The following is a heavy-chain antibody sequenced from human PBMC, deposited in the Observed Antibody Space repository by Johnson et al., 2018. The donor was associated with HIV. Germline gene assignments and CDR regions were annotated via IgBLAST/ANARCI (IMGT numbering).Heavy chain of an antibody. Sequence: QEKLVESGGGLVQPGDSLRLSCAASGFTFSSYAMHWVRQAPGKGLEWVAVISYDGSNKYYADSVKGRFTISRDNSKNTVFLQMDSLRGEDTADYYCARDPGNGGRPFDAFDIWGQGTMVTVSS. V-gene: IGHV3-30*04. CDR3: ARDPGNGGRPFDAFDI. D-gene: IGHD4-23*01. CDR1: GFTFSSYA. J-gene: IGHJ3*02. CDR2: ISYDGSNK.